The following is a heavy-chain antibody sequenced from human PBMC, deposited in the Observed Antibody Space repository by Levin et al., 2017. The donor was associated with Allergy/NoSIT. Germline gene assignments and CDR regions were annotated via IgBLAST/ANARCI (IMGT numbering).Heavy chain of an antibody. J-gene: IGHJ6*03. D-gene: IGHD6-13*01. CDR1: GYSFTSYW. CDR2: IDPSDSYT. CDR3: ARSGKAAPGTNNFYFYMDV. V-gene: IGHV5-10-1*01. Sequence: GESLKISCQGSGYSFTSYWITWVRQMPGKGLEWMGKIDPSDSYTKYNPSFQGHVTISADKSSSTAYLQWSSLKASDTAMYHCARSGKAAPGTNNFYFYMDVWGKGTTVTVS.